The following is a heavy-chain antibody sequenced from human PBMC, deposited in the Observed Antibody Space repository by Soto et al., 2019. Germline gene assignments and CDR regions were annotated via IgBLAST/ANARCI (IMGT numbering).Heavy chain of an antibody. D-gene: IGHD4-4*01. CDR2: IGGSSGST. Sequence: PGGSLRLSCAASGLTFRSYAMSWVRQAPGKGLEWVSAIGGSSGSTDYADSVKGRFTISRDNSKNTLFLQMNSLRAEDTAVYYCAKDPRYSNYGEAYYYYMDVWGKGTTVTVSS. J-gene: IGHJ6*03. CDR3: AKDPRYSNYGEAYYYYMDV. CDR1: GLTFRSYA. V-gene: IGHV3-23*01.